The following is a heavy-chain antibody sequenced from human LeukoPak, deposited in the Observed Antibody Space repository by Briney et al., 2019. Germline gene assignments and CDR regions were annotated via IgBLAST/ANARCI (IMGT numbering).Heavy chain of an antibody. CDR2: IVVGSGNT. J-gene: IGHJ6*02. CDR1: GFTFTSSA. CDR3: ARTNSSVNYGMDV. Sequence: SVKVSCKASGFTFTSSAMQWVRQARGQRLEWIGWIVVGSGNTNYAQKFQERVTITRDMSTSTAYMELSSLRSEDTAVYYCARTNSSVNYGMDVWGQGTTVTVSS. V-gene: IGHV1-58*02. D-gene: IGHD6-25*01.